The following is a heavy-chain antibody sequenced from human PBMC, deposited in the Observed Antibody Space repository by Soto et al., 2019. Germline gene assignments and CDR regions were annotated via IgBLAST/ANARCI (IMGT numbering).Heavy chain of an antibody. CDR2: IYHSGNT. V-gene: IGHV4-31*03. J-gene: IGHJ6*02. CDR3: AREGGLYYYYGMDV. Sequence: PSETLSLTCTVSGGSISTGGYYLSWIRKHPGKGLEWIGYIYHSGNTDYNPSLKSRVIISVDTSKNQFSLRLNPVTAADTAVYYCAREGGLYYYYGMDVWGQGTTVTVSS. CDR1: GGSISTGGYY.